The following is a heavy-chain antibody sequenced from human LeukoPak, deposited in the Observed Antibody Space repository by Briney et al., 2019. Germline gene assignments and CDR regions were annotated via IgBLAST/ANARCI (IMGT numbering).Heavy chain of an antibody. J-gene: IGHJ4*02. V-gene: IGHV4-59*01. D-gene: IGHD1-26*01. CDR3: ETEISAGGSYYDY. Sequence: SETLSLTCTVSGGSISIFYWSWIRQPPGKGLEWIGYIYYSGSTNYNPSLKSRVTISVDTSKNQFSLKLSSVTAADTAVYYCETEISAGGSYYDYWGQGTLVTVSS. CDR1: GGSISIFY. CDR2: IYYSGST.